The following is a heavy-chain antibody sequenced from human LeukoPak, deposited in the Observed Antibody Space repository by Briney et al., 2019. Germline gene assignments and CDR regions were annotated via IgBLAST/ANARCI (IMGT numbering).Heavy chain of an antibody. V-gene: IGHV5-51*01. J-gene: IGHJ6*02. Sequence: GESLKISCKGSGYSFTSYWIGWVRQMSGKGLEWMGIIYPGDSDTRYSPFFQGQVTISADKSISTAYLQWSSLKASDSAMYYCARRIDGDYYVMDVWGQGTTVTVSS. D-gene: IGHD2-15*01. CDR3: ARRIDGDYYVMDV. CDR1: GYSFTSYW. CDR2: IYPGDSDT.